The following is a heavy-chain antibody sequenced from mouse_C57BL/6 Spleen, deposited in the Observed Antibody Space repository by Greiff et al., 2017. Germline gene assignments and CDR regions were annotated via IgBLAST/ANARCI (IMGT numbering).Heavy chain of an antibody. V-gene: IGHV1-55*01. D-gene: IGHD2-5*01. J-gene: IGHJ4*01. Sequence: QVQLKQPGAELVKPGASVKMSCKASGYTFTSYWITWVKQRPGQGLEWIGDIYPGSGSTNYNEKFKSKATLTVDTSSSTAYMQLSSLTSEDSAVYYCAREKDYSNYVDAMDYGGQGTSVTVSS. CDR3: AREKDYSNYVDAMDY. CDR1: GYTFTSYW. CDR2: IYPGSGST.